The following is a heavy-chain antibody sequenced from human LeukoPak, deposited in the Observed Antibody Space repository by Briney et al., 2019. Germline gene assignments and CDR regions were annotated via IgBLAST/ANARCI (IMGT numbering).Heavy chain of an antibody. J-gene: IGHJ6*03. V-gene: IGHV4-61*01. CDR2: IYYSGST. Sequence: PSETLSLTCTVSGGSISSSSYYWSWIRQPPGKGLEWIGYIYYSGSTNYDPSLKSRVTISVDTSKNQFSLKLSSVTAADTAVYYCARGRRNYLYYYYYYMDVWGKGTTVTVSS. CDR3: ARGRRNYLYYYYYYMDV. D-gene: IGHD1-7*01. CDR1: GGSISSSSYY.